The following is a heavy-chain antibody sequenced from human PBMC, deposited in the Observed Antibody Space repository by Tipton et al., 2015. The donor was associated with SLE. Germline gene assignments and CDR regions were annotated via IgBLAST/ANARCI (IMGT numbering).Heavy chain of an antibody. Sequence: GSLRLSCAASGFTFSSYAMSWVRQAPGKGLEWVSTISGSRGSTYYADSVKGRFTISRDNFKNTLYLQMNSLRAEDTAVYYCAQSRSGYFLDAFDIWGQGTMVTVSS. J-gene: IGHJ3*02. D-gene: IGHD3-3*01. CDR3: AQSRSGYFLDAFDI. CDR1: GFTFSSYA. CDR2: ISGSRGST. V-gene: IGHV3-23*01.